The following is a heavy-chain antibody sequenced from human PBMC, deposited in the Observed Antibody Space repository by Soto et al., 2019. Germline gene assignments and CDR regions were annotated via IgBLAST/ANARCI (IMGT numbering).Heavy chain of an antibody. D-gene: IGHD3-22*01. CDR2: IIPMLGTA. Sequence: SVKVSCKASGGTFTRYAISWVRQATVQGLECMGGIIPMLGTANYAQKVQGSLSITADEFTSTVYMDLSSLRYDDTAVYYCARQFYYARSGYYYAYWGQGTLVTVSS. CDR1: GGTFTRYA. V-gene: IGHV1-69*13. J-gene: IGHJ4*01. CDR3: ARQFYYARSGYYYAY.